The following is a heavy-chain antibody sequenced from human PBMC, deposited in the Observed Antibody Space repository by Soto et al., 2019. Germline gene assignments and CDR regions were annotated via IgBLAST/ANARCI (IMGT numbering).Heavy chain of an antibody. CDR1: GFTFDDYV. J-gene: IGHJ6*04. CDR2: IDWNSGAI. CDR3: AKDIGYCSSTMCDYGMDV. V-gene: IGHV3-9*01. Sequence: EVQLVESGGGLVQPGRSLRLSCAASGFTFDDYVVHWVRQVPGKGLEWVSGIDWNSGAIGYADSVKGRFIISRDSAKNSLFLQMNSLRAEDTALYYCAKDIGYCSSTMCDYGMDVWGEGTTVTVSS. D-gene: IGHD2-2*03.